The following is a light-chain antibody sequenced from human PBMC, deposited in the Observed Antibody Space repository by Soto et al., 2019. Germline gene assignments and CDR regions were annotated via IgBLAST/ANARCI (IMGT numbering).Light chain of an antibody. Sequence: EIVMTQSPATLSVSPGLIATLSFRASQSISDTLAWYQQKPGQAPRLLIYDVSSRATGIPDRFSGSGSGTDFTLTVSRLEPEDFAVYYCQQYGSSPETFGQGPKVDIK. CDR3: QQYGSSPET. J-gene: IGKJ1*01. V-gene: IGKV3-20*01. CDR1: QSISDT. CDR2: DVS.